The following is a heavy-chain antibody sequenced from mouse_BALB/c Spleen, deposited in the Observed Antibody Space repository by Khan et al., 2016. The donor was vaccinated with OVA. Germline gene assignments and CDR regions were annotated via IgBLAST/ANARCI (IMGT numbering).Heavy chain of an antibody. CDR1: GYSITSDYA. D-gene: IGHD1-1*01. J-gene: IGHJ2*02. V-gene: IGHV3-2*02. Sequence: EVKLEESGPGLVKPSQSLSLTCTVTGYSITSDYAWNWIRQFPGNKLEWMGFISYSGNTKYNPSLKSRFSITRDTSKNQFFLQLNSVTTEDTVTYYCARVYGGDFDYWGQGTSLTVSS. CDR3: ARVYGGDFDY. CDR2: ISYSGNT.